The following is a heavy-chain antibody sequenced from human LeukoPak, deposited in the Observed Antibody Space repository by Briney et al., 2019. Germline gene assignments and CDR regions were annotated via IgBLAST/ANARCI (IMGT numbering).Heavy chain of an antibody. J-gene: IGHJ3*01. CDR1: GFTFSSYG. V-gene: IGHV3-33*06. D-gene: IGHD3-9*01. CDR3: AKDVRTGYSFDF. Sequence: QPGRSLRLSCAASGFTFSSYGMHWVRQAPGKGLEWVAVIWYDGSNKYYADSVKGRFTISRDNSRDTVYMQMDSLRAEGTARYYCAKDVRTGYSFDFWGQGTMITVSS. CDR2: IWYDGSNK.